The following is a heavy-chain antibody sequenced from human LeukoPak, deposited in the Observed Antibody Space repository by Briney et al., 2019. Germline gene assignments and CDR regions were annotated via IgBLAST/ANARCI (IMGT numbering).Heavy chain of an antibody. CDR2: IFYTGDT. Sequence: SGHIFYTGDTSYNPSLKSRAIISMDTSKSQFSLRLDSVTGADTAVYYCASGGGEGYNFYWGQGSLVTVSS. D-gene: IGHD5-24*01. CDR3: ASGGGEGYNFY. V-gene: IGHV4-59*08. J-gene: IGHJ4*02.